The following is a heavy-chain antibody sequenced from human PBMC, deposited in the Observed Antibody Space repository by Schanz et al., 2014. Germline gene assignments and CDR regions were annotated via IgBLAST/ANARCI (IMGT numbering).Heavy chain of an antibody. V-gene: IGHV3-23*01. Sequence: DVQLLESGGGLVQPGGSLRLSCAASGFTFSDYAMSWFRQAPGKGLEWVSAISGSGGSTYYADSVKGRFTISRDNSKNTLYLQMNSLRAEDTAVYYCAKDPSHGDYDYYFDYWGQGTLVTVSS. CDR2: ISGSGGST. D-gene: IGHD3-22*01. J-gene: IGHJ4*02. CDR1: GFTFSDYA. CDR3: AKDPSHGDYDYYFDY.